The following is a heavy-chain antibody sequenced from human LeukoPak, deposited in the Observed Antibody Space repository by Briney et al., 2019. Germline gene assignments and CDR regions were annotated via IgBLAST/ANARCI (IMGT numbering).Heavy chain of an antibody. V-gene: IGHV4-4*07. Sequence: SETLSLTCTVSGGSISSYYWSWIRQPAGKGLEWIGRIYSTGSTNYNPSLKSRVTMSVDTSTNQFSLRLRSVTAADAAVYYWARQIASAGTAGFAFWGQGDLVTVSS. J-gene: IGHJ4*02. CDR2: IYSTGST. D-gene: IGHD6-13*01. CDR1: GGSISSYY. CDR3: ARQIASAGTAGFAF.